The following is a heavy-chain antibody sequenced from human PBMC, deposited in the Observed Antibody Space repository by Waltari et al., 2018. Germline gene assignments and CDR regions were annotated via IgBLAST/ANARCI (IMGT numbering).Heavy chain of an antibody. CDR3: ARVSRSRFGVVISAYDY. V-gene: IGHV1-2*02. Sequence: QVQLVQSGAEVKKPGASVKVSCKASGYTFTGYYMHWVRQASGQGLEWMGWINPNSGGTNYAQKFQGRVTMTRDTSISTAYMELSRLRSDDTAVYYCARVSRSRFGVVISAYDYWGQGTLVTVSS. D-gene: IGHD3-3*01. J-gene: IGHJ4*02. CDR2: INPNSGGT. CDR1: GYTFTGYY.